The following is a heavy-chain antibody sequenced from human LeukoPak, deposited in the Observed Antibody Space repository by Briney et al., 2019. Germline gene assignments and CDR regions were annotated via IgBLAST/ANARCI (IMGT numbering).Heavy chain of an antibody. D-gene: IGHD5-18*01. V-gene: IGHV3-48*03. CDR3: ARVGYSYGYYPGFDY. CDR2: ISRSGSTI. Sequence: GGSLRLSCAASGFTFSSYEMNWVRQAPGKGLEWVSYISRSGSTIYYADSVKGRFTISRDNAKNSLYLQMNSLRAEDTAVYYCARVGYSYGYYPGFDYWGQGTLVTVS. J-gene: IGHJ4*02. CDR1: GFTFSSYE.